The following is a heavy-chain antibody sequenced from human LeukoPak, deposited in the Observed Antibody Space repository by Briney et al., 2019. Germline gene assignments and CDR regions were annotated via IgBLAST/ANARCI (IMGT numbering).Heavy chain of an antibody. J-gene: IGHJ6*02. CDR2: INHSGST. CDR3: ARVNIVVVPAAIWNPNYYYGMDV. CDR1: GGSFSGYY. Sequence: PSETLSLTCAVYGGSFSGYYWSWIRQPPGKGLGWIGEINHSGSTNYNPSLKSRVTISVDTSKNQFSLKLSSVTAADTAVYYCARVNIVVVPAAIWNPNYYYGMDVWGQGTTVTVSS. D-gene: IGHD2-2*01. V-gene: IGHV4-34*01.